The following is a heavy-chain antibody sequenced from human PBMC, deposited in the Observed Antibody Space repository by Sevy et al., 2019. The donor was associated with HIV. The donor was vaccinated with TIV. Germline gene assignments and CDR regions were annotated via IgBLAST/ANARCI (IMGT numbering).Heavy chain of an antibody. CDR3: VREKLRYFNWLPHHPPFDY. CDR2: ISHTENT. V-gene: IGHV4-38-2*02. Sequence: SETLSLTCGVSGYSISSGYYWGWIRQPPGKGLEWIGCISHTENTDYNPSLKSRVTISIDTSKNQFSLRLSSVTAADTVVYYCVREKLRYFNWLPHHPPFDYWGQGTLVTVSS. CDR1: GYSISSGYY. D-gene: IGHD3-9*01. J-gene: IGHJ4*02.